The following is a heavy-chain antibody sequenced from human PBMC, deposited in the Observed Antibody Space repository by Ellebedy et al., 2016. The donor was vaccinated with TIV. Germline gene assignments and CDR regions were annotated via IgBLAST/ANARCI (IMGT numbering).Heavy chain of an antibody. CDR3: AKDLTVVVMLPDY. CDR2: INSDGSST. CDR1: GFTFSSYW. D-gene: IGHD3-22*01. J-gene: IGHJ4*02. V-gene: IGHV3-74*01. Sequence: GESLKISXAASGFTFSSYWMHWVRQAPGKGLVWVSRINSDGSSTSYADSVKGRFTISRDNAKNTLYLQMNSLRAEDTAVYYCAKDLTVVVMLPDYWGQGTLVTVSS.